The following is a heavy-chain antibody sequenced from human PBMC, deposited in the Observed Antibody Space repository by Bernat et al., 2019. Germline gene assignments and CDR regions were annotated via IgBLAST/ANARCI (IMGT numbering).Heavy chain of an antibody. CDR1: GFTFSSYA. CDR2: ISYDGSNK. J-gene: IGHJ4*02. Sequence: QVQLVESGGGVVQPGRSLRLSCAASGFTFSSYAMHWVRQAPGKGLGWVAVISYDGSNKYYADSVKGRFTISRDNSKNTLYLQMNSLRAEDTAVYYCARDHDSSSLFDYWGQGTLVTVSS. D-gene: IGHD6-6*01. V-gene: IGHV3-30-3*01. CDR3: ARDHDSSSLFDY.